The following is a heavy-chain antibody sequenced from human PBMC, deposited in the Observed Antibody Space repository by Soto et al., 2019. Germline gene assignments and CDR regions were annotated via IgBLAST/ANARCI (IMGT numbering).Heavy chain of an antibody. D-gene: IGHD2-2*01. Sequence: SETLSLTCSVSGGSINTYYWSWIRQPPGKGLEWIGYVYYSGTTDYNPSLRSRVTISVDTSKNQFSLKLSSVTAADTAVYYCASRESDIVVAPAATYYFDYCGQRPLRSVSS. CDR3: ASRESDIVVAPAATYYFDY. CDR2: VYYSGTT. V-gene: IGHV4-59*12. J-gene: IGHJ4*02. CDR1: GGSINTYY.